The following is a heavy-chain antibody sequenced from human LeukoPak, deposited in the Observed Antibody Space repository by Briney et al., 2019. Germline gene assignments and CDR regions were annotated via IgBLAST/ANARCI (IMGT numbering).Heavy chain of an antibody. CDR3: AKSGHQWLGYPGFHY. D-gene: IGHD5-12*01. CDR1: GFTFSSYS. V-gene: IGHV3-21*01. CDR2: ISSGGRHI. Sequence: GGSLRLSCAASGFTFSSYSMNWVRQAPGKGLEWVSSISSGGRHIYYADSVKGRFTISRDNAKNSLYLQMNSLRAEDTAVYYCAKSGHQWLGYPGFHYWGQGTLVTVSS. J-gene: IGHJ4*02.